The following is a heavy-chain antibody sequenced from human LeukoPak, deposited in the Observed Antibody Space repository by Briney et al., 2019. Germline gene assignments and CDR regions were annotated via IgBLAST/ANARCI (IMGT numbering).Heavy chain of an antibody. D-gene: IGHD3-9*01. CDR2: MNPNSGNT. Sequence: GASVKVSCKASGYTFTSYDINWVRQATGQGLEWMGWMNPNSGNTGYAQKFQGRVTITRNTSISTAYMELSSLRSEDTAVYYSAKPAYDILTGYFDAFDIWGQGTMVTVSS. J-gene: IGHJ3*02. CDR3: AKPAYDILTGYFDAFDI. V-gene: IGHV1-8*03. CDR1: GYTFTSYD.